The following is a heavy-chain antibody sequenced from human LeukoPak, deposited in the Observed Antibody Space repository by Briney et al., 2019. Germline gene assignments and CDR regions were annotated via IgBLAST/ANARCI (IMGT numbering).Heavy chain of an antibody. CDR3: AKITALSPGAFDY. Sequence: GGSLRLSCAASGFTFSNYWMSWFRQAPGKGLEWVANIKQDGSEKYSVDSVKGRFTISRDSSRNTVHLQMNSLRPEDSAVYYCAKITALSPGAFDYWGQGTLVTVSS. D-gene: IGHD2-21*02. CDR2: IKQDGSEK. V-gene: IGHV3-7*01. J-gene: IGHJ4*02. CDR1: GFTFSNYW.